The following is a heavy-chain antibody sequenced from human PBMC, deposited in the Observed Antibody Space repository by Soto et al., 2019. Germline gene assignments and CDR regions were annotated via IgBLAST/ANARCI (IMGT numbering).Heavy chain of an antibody. D-gene: IGHD6-13*01. Sequence: GGSLRLSCAASGFTFSRHAMHWVRQAPGKGLEWVAVISTDGRDKYHADSVKGRFTISRDNSKNTLYLQMNSLRAEDTAVYYCAKDHDLAAAGYYFDYWGQGTLVTVSS. CDR1: GFTFSRHA. J-gene: IGHJ4*02. CDR2: ISTDGRDK. CDR3: AKDHDLAAAGYYFDY. V-gene: IGHV3-30*04.